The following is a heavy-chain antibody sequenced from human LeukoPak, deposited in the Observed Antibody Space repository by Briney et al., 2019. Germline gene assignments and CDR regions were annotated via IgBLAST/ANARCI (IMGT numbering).Heavy chain of an antibody. V-gene: IGHV3-23*01. Sequence: GGSLRLSCAVSGITLSNYGMSWVRQAPGKGLEWVAGISGSGGKTNYADSVKGRFTISRDNPKNTLYLHMNSLRAEDTAVYFCAKRGVVIRVILVGFHKEAFYFDSWGQGALVTVSS. D-gene: IGHD3-22*01. J-gene: IGHJ4*02. CDR3: AKRGVVIRVILVGFHKEAFYFDS. CDR1: GITLSNYG. CDR2: ISGSGGKT.